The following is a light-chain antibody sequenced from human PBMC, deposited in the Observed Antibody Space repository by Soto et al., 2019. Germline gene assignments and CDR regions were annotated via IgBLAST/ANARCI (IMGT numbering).Light chain of an antibody. J-gene: IGLJ1*01. Sequence: QSALTQPPSASGSPGQSVTISCTGTSSDVGGYNSVSWYQHLPGKAPKLMIYEVSKRPSGVPDRFSGSKSANTASLTVSSLQAEDEADYYCSSYAGSDNYVFGTGTKLTVL. CDR2: EVS. CDR3: SSYAGSDNYV. CDR1: SSDVGGYNS. V-gene: IGLV2-8*01.